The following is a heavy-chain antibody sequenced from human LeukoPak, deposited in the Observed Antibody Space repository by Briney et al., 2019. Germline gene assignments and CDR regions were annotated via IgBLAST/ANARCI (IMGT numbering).Heavy chain of an antibody. CDR2: INPSGGST. CDR3: ARGSYDYYYMDV. J-gene: IGHJ6*03. CDR1: GYTFTSYY. Sequence: ASVKVSCEASGYTFTSYYMHWVRQAPGQGLEWMGIINPSGGSTSYAQKFQGRVTMTRDMSTSTVYMELSSLRSEDTAVYYCARGSYDYYYMDVWGKGTTVTVSS. V-gene: IGHV1-46*01. D-gene: IGHD3-16*01.